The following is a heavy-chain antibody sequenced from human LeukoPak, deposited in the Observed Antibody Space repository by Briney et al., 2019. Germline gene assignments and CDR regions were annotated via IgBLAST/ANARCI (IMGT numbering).Heavy chain of an antibody. Sequence: SETLSLTCAVYGGSFSGYYWSWIRQPPGQGLEWIGEINHSGSTNYNPSLKSRVTISVDTSKNQFSLKLSSVTAADTAVYYCARGSPYYYGSGSYNPYYFDYWGQGTLVTVSS. CDR1: GGSFSGYY. D-gene: IGHD3-10*01. CDR3: ARGSPYYYGSGSYNPYYFDY. V-gene: IGHV4-34*01. J-gene: IGHJ4*02. CDR2: INHSGST.